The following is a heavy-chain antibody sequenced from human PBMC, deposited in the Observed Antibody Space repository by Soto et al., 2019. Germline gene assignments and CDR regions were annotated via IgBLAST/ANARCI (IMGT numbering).Heavy chain of an antibody. CDR2: IYHSGST. J-gene: IGHJ4*02. Sequence: SETLSLTCAVSGGSISSGGYSWTWIRQPPGKGLEWIGYIYHSGSTYYNPSLKSRVTISLDTSKNQFSLKLTSVTAADTAVYYCAALPRYWGQGTLVTVSS. CDR1: GGSISSGGYS. CDR3: AALPRY. D-gene: IGHD6-6*01. V-gene: IGHV4-30-2*02.